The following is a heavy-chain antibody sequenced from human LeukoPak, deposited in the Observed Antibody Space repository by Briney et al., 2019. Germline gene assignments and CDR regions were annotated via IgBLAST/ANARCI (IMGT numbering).Heavy chain of an antibody. D-gene: IGHD3-3*01. Sequence: EASVKVSCKASGYTFTSYGISWVRQAPGQGLEWMGWISAYNGNTNYAQKLQGRVTMTTDISTSTAYMELRSLRSDDTAVYYCARVYFWSGYDWFDPWGQGTLVTVSS. V-gene: IGHV1-18*01. J-gene: IGHJ5*02. CDR1: GYTFTSYG. CDR3: ARVYFWSGYDWFDP. CDR2: ISAYNGNT.